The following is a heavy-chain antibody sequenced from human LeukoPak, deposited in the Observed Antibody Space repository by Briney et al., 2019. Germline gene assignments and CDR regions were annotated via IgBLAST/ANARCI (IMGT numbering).Heavy chain of an antibody. V-gene: IGHV3-11*01. CDR1: GFTFSDYY. J-gene: IGHJ6*03. Sequence: GGSLRLSCAASGFTFSDYYMSWIRQAPGKGLEWVSYISSSGSTIYYADSVKGRFTISRDNAKNSLYLQMNSLRADDTAVYYCASKLGITGTTGYYYYYMDVWGKGTTVTVSS. D-gene: IGHD1-7*01. CDR2: ISSSGSTI. CDR3: ASKLGITGTTGYYYYYMDV.